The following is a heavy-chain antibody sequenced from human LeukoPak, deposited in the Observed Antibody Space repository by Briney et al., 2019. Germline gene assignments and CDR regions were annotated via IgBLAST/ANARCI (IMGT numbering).Heavy chain of an antibody. D-gene: IGHD3-22*01. CDR1: GGSISSYY. Sequence: TTSETLSLTCTVSGGSISSYYWSWIRQPPGKGLEWIGYIYYSGSTNYNPSPKSRVTISVDTSKNQFSLKLSSVTAADTAVYYCAGGCWASSGYYYDAFDIWGQGTMVTVSS. CDR2: IYYSGST. V-gene: IGHV4-59*01. CDR3: AGGCWASSGYYYDAFDI. J-gene: IGHJ3*02.